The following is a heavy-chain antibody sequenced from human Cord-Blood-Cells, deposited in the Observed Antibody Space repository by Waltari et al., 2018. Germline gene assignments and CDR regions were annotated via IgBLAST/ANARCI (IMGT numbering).Heavy chain of an antibody. CDR2: INPNSGGT. V-gene: IGHV1-2*02. J-gene: IGHJ4*02. Sequence: QVQLVQSGAEVKKPGASVKVSCKASGYTFTGYYMHWVRQAPGKGLEWMEWINPNSGGTNYAQKFQGRVTMTRDTSISTAYMELSRLRSDDTAVYYCARDESGGSYYFDYWGQGTLVTVSS. D-gene: IGHD2-15*01. CDR1: GYTFTGYY. CDR3: ARDESGGSYYFDY.